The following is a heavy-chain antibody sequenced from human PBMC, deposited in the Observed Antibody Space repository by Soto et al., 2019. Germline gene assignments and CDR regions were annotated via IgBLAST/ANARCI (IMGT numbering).Heavy chain of an antibody. CDR2: IIPIFGTA. J-gene: IGHJ4*02. Sequence: QVQLVQSGAEVKKPGSSVKVSCKASGGTFSSYAISWVRQAPGQGLEWMGGIIPIFGTANYAQKFQGRVTITADESTSTAYMELSSLRSEDTAVYYCAREMFFLVYSSGWYGYFHYWGQGPLVTVSS. V-gene: IGHV1-69*01. CDR1: GGTFSSYA. CDR3: AREMFFLVYSSGWYGYFHY. D-gene: IGHD6-19*01.